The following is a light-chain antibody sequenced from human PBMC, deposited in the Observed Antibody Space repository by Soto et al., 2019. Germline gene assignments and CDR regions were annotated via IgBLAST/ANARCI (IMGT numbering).Light chain of an antibody. CDR1: SNDVGRYNY. J-gene: IGLJ1*01. V-gene: IGLV2-14*03. CDR3: NSYTSSSTYV. Sequence: SVLTQPASVSGSPGQSITISCIGTSNDVGRYNYVYWYQHHPGKAPKLMIYDVTYRPSGVSDRFSGSKSGNTASLTISGLQAEDEADYYCNSYTSSSTYVFGTGTKVTVL. CDR2: DVT.